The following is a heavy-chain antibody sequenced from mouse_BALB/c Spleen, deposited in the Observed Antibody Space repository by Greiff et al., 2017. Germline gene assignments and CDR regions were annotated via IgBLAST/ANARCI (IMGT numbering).Heavy chain of an antibody. CDR3: ARQNYDGSYAMDY. V-gene: IGHV1-87*01. J-gene: IGHJ4*01. D-gene: IGHD2-3*01. CDR2: IYPGDGDT. Sequence: QVQLKQSGAELARPGASVKLSCKASGYTFTSYWMQWVKQRPGQGLEWIGAIYPGDGDTRYTQKFKGKATLTADKSSSTAYMQLSSLASEDSAVYYCARQNYDGSYAMDYWGQGTSVTVSS. CDR1: GYTFTSYW.